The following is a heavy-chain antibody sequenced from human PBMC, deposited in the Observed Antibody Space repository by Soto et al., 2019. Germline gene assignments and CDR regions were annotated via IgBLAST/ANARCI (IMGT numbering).Heavy chain of an antibody. CDR2: ISWDGGST. J-gene: IGHJ6*02. Sequence: EVQLVESGGVVVQPGGSLRLSCAASGFTFDDYTMHWVRQAPGKGLEWVSLISWDGGSTYYADSVKGRFTISRDNSKNSLYLQMNSLRDEDTAVYYCARGHSSSWYYYGMDVWGQGTTVTVSS. CDR1: GFTFDDYT. D-gene: IGHD6-13*01. V-gene: IGHV3-43*01. CDR3: ARGHSSSWYYYGMDV.